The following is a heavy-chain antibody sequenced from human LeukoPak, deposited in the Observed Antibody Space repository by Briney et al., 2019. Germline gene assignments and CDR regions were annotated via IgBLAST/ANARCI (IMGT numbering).Heavy chain of an antibody. D-gene: IGHD3-22*01. CDR1: GYTFTGSY. CDR2: INPNNGGT. CDR3: AGEDNSSGYRPFDI. V-gene: IGHV1-2*06. Sequence: GASVKVSCKTSGYTFTGSYIHWVRQAPGQGLEWMGRINPNNGGTNYAQKFQGRVTMTRDMSMSTAYMELSRLRSDDTAVYYCAGEDNSSGYRPFDIWGQGTMVTVPS. J-gene: IGHJ3*02.